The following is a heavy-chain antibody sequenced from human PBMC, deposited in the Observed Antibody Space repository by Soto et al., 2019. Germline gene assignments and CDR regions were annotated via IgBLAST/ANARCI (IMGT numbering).Heavy chain of an antibody. Sequence: SVKVSCKASGGTFSSHAISWLRQAPGQGLEWMGGTVPFFKGTKYAQKFQGRVTITADDSTSTAYMDLTSLRSEDAAVYFCVRDVSLNYYDSTYYYYAMDVWGQGTTVTVSS. CDR3: VRDVSLNYYDSTYYYYAMDV. CDR2: TVPFFKGT. J-gene: IGHJ6*02. D-gene: IGHD3-16*01. V-gene: IGHV1-69*13. CDR1: GGTFSSHA.